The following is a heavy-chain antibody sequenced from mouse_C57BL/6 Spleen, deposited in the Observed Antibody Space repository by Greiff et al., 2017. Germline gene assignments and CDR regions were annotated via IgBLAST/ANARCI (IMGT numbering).Heavy chain of an antibody. V-gene: IGHV1-64*01. CDR2: IPPNSGST. CDR3: ARVDYDYDGGAWFAY. D-gene: IGHD2-4*01. J-gene: IGHJ3*01. CDR1: GYTFTSYW. Sequence: QVQLQQPGAELVKPGASVKLSCKASGYTFTSYWMHWVKQRPGQGLEWIGMIPPNSGSTNYNEKFKSKATLTVDKSSSTAYMQLSSLTSEDSAVYYCARVDYDYDGGAWFAYWGQGTLVTVSA.